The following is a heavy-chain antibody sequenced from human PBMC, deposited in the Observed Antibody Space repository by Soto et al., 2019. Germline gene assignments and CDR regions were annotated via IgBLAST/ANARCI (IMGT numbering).Heavy chain of an antibody. CDR2: INPNSGGT. V-gene: IGHV1-2*04. Sequence: QVQLVQSGAEVKKPGASVKVSCKASGYTFTGYYMHWVRQAPGHGLEWMGWINPNSGGTNYAQKFQGWVTMTRDTSISTAYMELSRLRSDDTAVYYCATQRDYGDYGAFDYWGQGTLVTVSS. CDR3: ATQRDYGDYGAFDY. D-gene: IGHD4-17*01. J-gene: IGHJ4*02. CDR1: GYTFTGYY.